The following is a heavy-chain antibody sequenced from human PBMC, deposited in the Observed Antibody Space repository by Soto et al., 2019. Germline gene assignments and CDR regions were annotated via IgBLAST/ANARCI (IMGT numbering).Heavy chain of an antibody. Sequence: AGSLRLSCPASGFTFSNYAMSWVRQAPGKGVEWVSIIYSGGNIYNADSVKGRFTISRDNSKNTMYLQMNSLRAEDTAVYYCARGMGLYYYGMDVWGQGTTVTVSS. CDR2: IYSGGNI. CDR3: ARGMGLYYYGMDV. CDR1: GFTFSNYA. J-gene: IGHJ6*02. V-gene: IGHV3-23*03.